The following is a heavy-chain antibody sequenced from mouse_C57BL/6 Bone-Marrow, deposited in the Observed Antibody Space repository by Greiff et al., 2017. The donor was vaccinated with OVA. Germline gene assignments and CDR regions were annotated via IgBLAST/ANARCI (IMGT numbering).Heavy chain of an antibody. J-gene: IGHJ2*01. CDR2: IYPSSGNT. CDR1: GYTFTSYG. V-gene: IGHV1-81*01. Sequence: VQLQQSGAELARPGASVKLSCKASGYTFTSYGISWVKQRPGQGLEWIGEIYPSSGNTYYNEKFKGKATLTADKSSSTAYMELRRLTSEDSAVYVCGRKDFYYFAYWGQGTTLTVSS. CDR3: GRKDFYYFAY.